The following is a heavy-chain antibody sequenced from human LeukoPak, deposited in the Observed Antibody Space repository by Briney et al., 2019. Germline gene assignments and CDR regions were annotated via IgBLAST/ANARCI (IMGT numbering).Heavy chain of an antibody. J-gene: IGHJ4*02. CDR1: GFTFSSYA. D-gene: IGHD4-17*01. Sequence: TGGSLRLSCAASGFTFSSYAMSWVRQAPGKGLEWVSAISGSGGSTYYADSVKGRFTISRDISKNTLYLQMNSLRAEDTAVYYCAKVYMTTVTTDYWGQGTLVTVSS. CDR2: ISGSGGST. CDR3: AKVYMTTVTTDY. V-gene: IGHV3-23*01.